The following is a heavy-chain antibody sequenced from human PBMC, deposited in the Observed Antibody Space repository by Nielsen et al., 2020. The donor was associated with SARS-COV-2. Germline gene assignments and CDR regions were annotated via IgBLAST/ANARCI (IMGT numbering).Heavy chain of an antibody. CDR1: GFTFSSYA. J-gene: IGHJ4*02. CDR2: ISSSGVTT. CDR3: AKGRYSYDY. D-gene: IGHD5-18*01. V-gene: IGHV3-23*01. Sequence: GSLRLYCVASGFTFSSYAMSWVRQGRGKGLEWVSGISSSGVTTYYADSVKGRFTISRDNSKNTVFLQMNSLRVEDTAKYYCAKGRYSYDYWGQGTLVTVSS.